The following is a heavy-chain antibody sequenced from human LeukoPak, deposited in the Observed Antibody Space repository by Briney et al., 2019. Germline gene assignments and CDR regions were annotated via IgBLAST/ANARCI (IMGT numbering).Heavy chain of an antibody. J-gene: IGHJ4*02. V-gene: IGHV1-46*01. CDR1: GYTFTSYY. CDR3: ARDGLSSSGGSEVAVF. D-gene: IGHD2-15*01. CDR2: INPSGGST. Sequence: ASVKVSCKASGYTFTSYYMHWLRQAPGQGLEWMGIINPSGGSTSYAQKFQGRVTMTRDMSTSTVYMELSSLRSEDTAVYYCARDGLSSSGGSEVAVFWGQGTLVTVSS.